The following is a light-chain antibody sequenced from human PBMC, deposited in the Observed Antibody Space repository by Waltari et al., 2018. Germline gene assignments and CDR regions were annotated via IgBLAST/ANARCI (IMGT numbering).Light chain of an antibody. CDR3: QQRSNWTPHT. V-gene: IGKV3-11*01. CDR2: DAS. CDR1: QSVGTY. J-gene: IGKJ2*01. Sequence: EIVLTQSPATLSLSPGETATLSCRASQSVGTYLAWYQQKPGQAPRRLIYDASNRATGIPAKFRGSGSGTDFTLTISSLEAEDCAVYYCQQRSNWTPHTFGQGARLEIK.